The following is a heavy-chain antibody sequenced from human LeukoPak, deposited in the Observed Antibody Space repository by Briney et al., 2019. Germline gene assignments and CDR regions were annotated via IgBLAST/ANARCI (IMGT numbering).Heavy chain of an antibody. CDR2: FFLKGST. D-gene: IGHD3-16*01. Sequence: SETLSLTCTVSGYSITSAYYWGWIRQPPGKGLEWIGSFFLKGSTYYNPSLKSRVTISVDTSKNQFSLKLSSVTAADTAVYYCARDPPRGPLRLENNWFDPWGQGTLVTVSS. CDR1: GYSITSAYY. CDR3: ARDPPRGPLRLENNWFDP. V-gene: IGHV4-38-2*02. J-gene: IGHJ5*02.